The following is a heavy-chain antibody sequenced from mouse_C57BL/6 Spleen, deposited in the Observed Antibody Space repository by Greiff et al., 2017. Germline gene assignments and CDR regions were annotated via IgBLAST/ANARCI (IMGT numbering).Heavy chain of an antibody. CDR3: ARGRDYYDYDVWFAY. Sequence: EVQLQQSGPELVKPGASVKISCKASGYTFTDYYMNWVKQSHGKSLEWIGDINPNNGGTSYNQKFKGKATLTVDKSSSTAYMELRSLTSEDSAVYYCARGRDYYDYDVWFAYWGQGTLVTVSA. J-gene: IGHJ3*01. CDR2: INPNNGGT. CDR1: GYTFTDYY. V-gene: IGHV1-26*01. D-gene: IGHD2-4*01.